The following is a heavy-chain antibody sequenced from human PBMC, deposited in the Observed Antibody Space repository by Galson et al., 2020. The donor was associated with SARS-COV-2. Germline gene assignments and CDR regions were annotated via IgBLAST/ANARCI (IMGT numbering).Heavy chain of an antibody. J-gene: IGHJ4*02. CDR3: ARIDSSGCRGNY. CDR1: GFSLTTSGMC. CDR2: IDWDDDE. Sequence: ESGPTLVKPTQTLTLTCTLSGFSLTTSGMCVGWIRQPPGKALEWLARIDWDDDEYYSASLKTRLTISKDTSKNQVVLTMTNMDPVDTATYYCARIDSSGCRGNYWGQGTLVTVSS. D-gene: IGHD6-19*01. V-gene: IGHV2-70*11.